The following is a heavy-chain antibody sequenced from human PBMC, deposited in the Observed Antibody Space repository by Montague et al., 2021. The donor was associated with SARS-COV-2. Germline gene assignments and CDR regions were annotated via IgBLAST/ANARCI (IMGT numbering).Heavy chain of an antibody. D-gene: IGHD5-18*01. CDR2: VDYSGNT. V-gene: IGHV4-38-2*01. J-gene: IGHJ4*02. CDR1: GFTLSNNY. Sequence: LRLSCAGPGFTLSNNYMSWVRQSPGKGLEWIASVDYSGNTYYSPSLKSRLTISVDTSKNQFSLKLNSVTAADTALYYCARREYSYGWGDWGQGTLVTVSS. CDR3: ARREYSYGWGD.